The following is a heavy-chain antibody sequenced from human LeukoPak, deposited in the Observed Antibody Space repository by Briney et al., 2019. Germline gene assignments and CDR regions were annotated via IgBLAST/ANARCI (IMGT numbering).Heavy chain of an antibody. CDR2: IHPEGNEK. V-gene: IGHV3-7*04. J-gene: IGHJ4*02. CDR1: GFTLSDYY. D-gene: IGHD1-1*01. Sequence: GGSLRLXCAASGFTLSDYYMSWVRQAPGRGLEWVANIHPEGNEKYHVESVKGRFTISRDNTKNLLFLQMNGLRVEDTAVYYCARGDDFSGDHWGQGTLVTVSS. CDR3: ARGDDFSGDH.